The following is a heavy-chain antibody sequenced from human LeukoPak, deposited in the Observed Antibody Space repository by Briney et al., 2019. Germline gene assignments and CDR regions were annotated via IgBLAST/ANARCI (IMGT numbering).Heavy chain of an antibody. CDR1: GGTFSSYA. J-gene: IGHJ4*02. Sequence: HWASVKVSCKASGGTFSSYAISWVRQAPGQGLEWMGRIIPILGIANYAQKFQGRVTITADKSTSTAYMELSSLRSEDTAVYYCARVPEGRYSFAALFDYWGQGTLVTVSS. D-gene: IGHD5-18*01. V-gene: IGHV1-69*04. CDR2: IIPILGIA. CDR3: ARVPEGRYSFAALFDY.